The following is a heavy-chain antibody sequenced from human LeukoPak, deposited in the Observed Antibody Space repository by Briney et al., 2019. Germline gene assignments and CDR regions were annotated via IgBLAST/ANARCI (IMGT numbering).Heavy chain of an antibody. CDR2: INHSGST. D-gene: IGHD3-10*02. CDR3: ARGDAMIGAEYFQH. Sequence: SETLSLTCAVYGGSFSGYYWSWIRQPPGKGLEWIGEINHSGSTNYNPSLKSRVTISVDTSKNQFSLKLSSVTAADTAVYYCARGDAMIGAEYFQHWGQGTLVTVSS. J-gene: IGHJ1*01. CDR1: GGSFSGYY. V-gene: IGHV4-34*01.